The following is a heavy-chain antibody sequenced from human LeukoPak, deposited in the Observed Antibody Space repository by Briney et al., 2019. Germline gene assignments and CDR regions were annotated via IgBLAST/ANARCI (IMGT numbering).Heavy chain of an antibody. D-gene: IGHD6-13*01. CDR1: GFTFSDYH. J-gene: IGHJ4*02. Sequence: GGSVRHFCYASGFTFSDYHMTWTRQAPGKGLEWVSHISSSGSYRNYADSVKDRFTISRDNAKNSLYLQMNSLRAEDTAVYYCARADSSSWFDYWGK. CDR3: ARADSSSWFDY. V-gene: IGHV3-11*05. CDR2: ISSSGSYR.